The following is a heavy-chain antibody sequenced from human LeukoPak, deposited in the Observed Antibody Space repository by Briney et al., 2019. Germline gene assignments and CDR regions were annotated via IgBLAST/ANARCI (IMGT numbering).Heavy chain of an antibody. J-gene: IGHJ3*02. V-gene: IGHV3-11*04. Sequence: GGSLRLSCAASGFTFSNAWMSWVRQAPGKGLEWVSAISGSGGSTYYADSVKGRFTISRDNAKNSLYLQMNSLRAEDTAVYYCATTSWPLYWWAFDIWGQGTMVTVSS. D-gene: IGHD2-8*02. CDR3: ATTSWPLYWWAFDI. CDR2: ISGSGGST. CDR1: GFTFSNAW.